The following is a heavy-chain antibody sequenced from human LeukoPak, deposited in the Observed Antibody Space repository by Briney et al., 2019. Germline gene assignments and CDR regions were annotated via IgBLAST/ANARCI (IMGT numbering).Heavy chain of an antibody. CDR2: INPNSGCT. D-gene: IGHD6-6*01. Sequence: SVKVSCKSSGYTFTGYYMHGVRPARSQEREWMGLINPNSGCTNYVQKFQSRGTMTMDRSISTDYMELRRLRSDDTAVYYCARSTYSPYSSSSGQYIWFDPWGQGTLVTVSS. J-gene: IGHJ5*02. CDR1: GYTFTGYY. CDR3: ARSTYSPYSSSSGQYIWFDP. V-gene: IGHV1-2*02.